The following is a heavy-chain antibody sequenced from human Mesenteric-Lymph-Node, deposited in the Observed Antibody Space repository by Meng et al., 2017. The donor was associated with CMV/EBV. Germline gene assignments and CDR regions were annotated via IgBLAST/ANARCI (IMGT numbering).Heavy chain of an antibody. CDR2: ITSSGDTK. J-gene: IGHJ6*02. CDR1: RLTFSLYR. Sequence: GESLKISCASSRLTFSLYRMSWVRQAPGKGLEWISQITSSGDTKYYADSVKGRFTVSRDDAKNSLYLQMSSLKVEDTAVYYCARHDYVEHDYGMDVWGQGTTVTVSS. V-gene: IGHV3-48*03. D-gene: IGHD3-16*01. CDR3: ARHDYVEHDYGMDV.